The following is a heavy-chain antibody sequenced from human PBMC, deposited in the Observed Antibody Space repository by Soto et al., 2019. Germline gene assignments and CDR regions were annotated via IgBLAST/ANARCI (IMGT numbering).Heavy chain of an antibody. J-gene: IGHJ4*02. V-gene: IGHV4-59*11. CDR3: ARIPQGYFDY. CDR1: GASIISHY. Sequence: PSATLSLTCTISGASIISHYWSWIRQPPGKGLEWIGYISYTGSTNYNPSLKSRVTMSLDTSKNHFSLSLTSVTAADTALYYCARIPQGYFDYWGQG. CDR2: ISYTGST. D-gene: IGHD2-21*01.